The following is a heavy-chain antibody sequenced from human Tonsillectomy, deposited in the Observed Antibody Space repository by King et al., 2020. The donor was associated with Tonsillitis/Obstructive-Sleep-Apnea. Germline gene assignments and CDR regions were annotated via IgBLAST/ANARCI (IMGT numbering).Heavy chain of an antibody. CDR3: AQAPTAVAIDFDY. J-gene: IGHJ4*02. CDR1: GFTFSSYA. D-gene: IGHD6-19*01. CDR2: LTASDGGT. Sequence: VQLVESGGGLAQPGGSLRLSCAASGFTFSSYAMSWVRQAPGKGLEWVSALTASDGGTYYADSVKGRFTISRDNSKNTLYLQMNSLIAEDTALYYCAQAPTAVAIDFDYWGQGPLVTVSS. V-gene: IGHV3-23*04.